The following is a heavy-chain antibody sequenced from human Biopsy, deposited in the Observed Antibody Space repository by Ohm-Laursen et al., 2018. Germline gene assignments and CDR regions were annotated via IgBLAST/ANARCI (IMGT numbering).Heavy chain of an antibody. CDR2: INPKSGDT. CDR3: ARGRRHCSGTCSRWYFDL. V-gene: IGHV1-2*02. J-gene: IGHJ2*01. CDR1: GYTFTAFS. Sequence: ESSVKVSCKPSGYTFTAFSVHWLRQAPGQGLEWVGWINPKSGDTDYPQNFQGRASMTRDTSISTAYMDLSRLRSDDTAVYYCARGRRHCSGTCSRWYFDLWGRGTLVTVSS. D-gene: IGHD2-2*01.